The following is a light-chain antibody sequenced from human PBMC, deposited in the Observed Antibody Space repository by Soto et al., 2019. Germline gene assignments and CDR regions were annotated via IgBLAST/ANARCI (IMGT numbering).Light chain of an antibody. CDR1: SGNIASNF. Sequence: NFMLTQAHSVSESPGKTVTISCTRSSGNIASNFVQWYQQRPGSAPTILIFKNDQRPSGVPDRFSGSLDSSSNSASLIISGLNTEDEADYYCQSYDATSYVFGTGTRSPS. CDR2: KND. CDR3: QSYDATSYV. J-gene: IGLJ1*01. V-gene: IGLV6-57*03.